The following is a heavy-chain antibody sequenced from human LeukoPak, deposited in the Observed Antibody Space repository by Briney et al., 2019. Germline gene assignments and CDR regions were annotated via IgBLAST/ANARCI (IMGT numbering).Heavy chain of an antibody. V-gene: IGHV3-9*01. D-gene: IGHD6-25*01. CDR3: AKDIGPGATAATGESYYYYGMDV. J-gene: IGHJ6*02. Sequence: GRSLRLSCAASGFTFDDYAMHWVRQAPGKGLEWVSGISWNSGSIGYADSVKGRFTISRDNAKNSLYLQMNSLRAEDTALYYCAKDIGPGATAATGESYYYYGMDVWGQGTMVTVSS. CDR1: GFTFDDYA. CDR2: ISWNSGSI.